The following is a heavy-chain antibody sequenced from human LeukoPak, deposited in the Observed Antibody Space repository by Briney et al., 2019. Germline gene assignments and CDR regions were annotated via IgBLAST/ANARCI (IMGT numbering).Heavy chain of an antibody. Sequence: PGRSLRLSCAASGFTFSSYAMSWVRQAPGKGLEWVSAISGSGGSTYYADSVKGRFTISRDNSKNTLYLQMNSLRAEDTAVYYCAKVEGLYSSSWLDAFDIWGQGAMVTVSS. J-gene: IGHJ3*02. D-gene: IGHD6-13*01. V-gene: IGHV3-23*01. CDR3: AKVEGLYSSSWLDAFDI. CDR1: GFTFSSYA. CDR2: ISGSGGST.